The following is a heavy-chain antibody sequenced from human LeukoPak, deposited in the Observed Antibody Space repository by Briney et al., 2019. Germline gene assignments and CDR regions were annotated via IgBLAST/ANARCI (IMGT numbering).Heavy chain of an antibody. D-gene: IGHD3-16*01. CDR3: ARYGYTGASDI. CDR1: GFTFGSYW. V-gene: IGHV3-7*01. J-gene: IGHJ3*02. CDR2: MNQDGSAK. Sequence: PGGSLRLSCAASGFTFGSYWMTWVRQAPGKGLEWVANMNQDGSAKYYVDSLKGRFTISRDNARNSLYLQMNSLRVEDTAVYYCARYGYTGASDIWGRGTMVTVSS.